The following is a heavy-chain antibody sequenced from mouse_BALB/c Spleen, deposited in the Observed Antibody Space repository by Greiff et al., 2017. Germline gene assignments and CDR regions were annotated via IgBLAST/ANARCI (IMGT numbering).Heavy chain of an antibody. Sequence: EVKVEESGGGLVQPGGSMKFSCVASGFTFSNYWMNWVRQSPEKGLEWVAEIRLKSNNYATHYAESVKGRFTISRDDSKSSVYLQMNNLRAEDTGIYYCTRKDRYDYVDVWGAGTTVTVSS. V-gene: IGHV6-6*02. CDR1: GFTFSNYW. D-gene: IGHD2-14*01. CDR3: TRKDRYDYVDV. J-gene: IGHJ1*01. CDR2: IRLKSNNYAT.